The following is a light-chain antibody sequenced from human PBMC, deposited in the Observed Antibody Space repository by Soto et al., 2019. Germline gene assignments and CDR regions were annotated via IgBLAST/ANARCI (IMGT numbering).Light chain of an antibody. J-gene: IGKJ1*01. CDR2: DAS. Sequence: DIQMTQSPSTLSASVGDRVTITCRASQSISSWLAWYQQKPGKAPKLLIYDASSLESGVPSRFSGSGSGTEFTLTISSLQPDDFATYYCQQYNSHSITWTFGQGTKVEIK. V-gene: IGKV1-5*01. CDR3: QQYNSHSITWT. CDR1: QSISSW.